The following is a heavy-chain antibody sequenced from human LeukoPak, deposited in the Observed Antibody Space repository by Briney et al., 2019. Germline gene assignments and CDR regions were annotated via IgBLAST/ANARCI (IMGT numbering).Heavy chain of an antibody. J-gene: IGHJ4*02. CDR1: GFTFSSYA. V-gene: IGHV3-23*01. CDR2: ISGSGGST. Sequence: GGSLRLSCAASGFTFSSYAMSWVRQAPGRGLKWVSAISGSGGSTYYADSVKGRFTISRDNSKNTLYLQMNSLRAEDTAVCYCAKVHAKYSSGWSTPYFDYWGQGTLVTVSS. D-gene: IGHD6-19*01. CDR3: AKVHAKYSSGWSTPYFDY.